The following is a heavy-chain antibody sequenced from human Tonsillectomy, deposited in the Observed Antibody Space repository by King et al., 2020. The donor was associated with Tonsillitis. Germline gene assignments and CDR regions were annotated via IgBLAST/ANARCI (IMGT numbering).Heavy chain of an antibody. D-gene: IGHD3-10*01. CDR1: GFTFSSYA. Sequence: VQLVESGGGVVQPRRSLRLSCAASGFTFSSYAMHWVRQAPGKGLEWVAVISYDGSNKYYADSVKGRFTISRDNSKNTLYLQMNSLRAEDTAVYYCARPISMVREVWGQGTLVTVSS. J-gene: IGHJ4*02. V-gene: IGHV3-30-3*01. CDR2: ISYDGSNK. CDR3: ARPISMVREV.